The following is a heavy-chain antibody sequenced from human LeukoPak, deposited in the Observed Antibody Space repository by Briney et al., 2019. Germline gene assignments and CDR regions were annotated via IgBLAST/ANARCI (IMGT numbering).Heavy chain of an antibody. J-gene: IGHJ6*03. CDR2: IFLSGGEI. D-gene: IGHD3-10*01. Sequence: GGSLRLSCAASGFTFSTFAMIWVRQPPGKGLEWVSSIFLSGGEIHYADSVRGRFTISRDNSKSTLSLQMNSLRAEDTAVYYCAREEEEWYASGSFNYMDAWGKGTTVTVSS. V-gene: IGHV3-23*01. CDR3: AREEEEWYASGSFNYMDA. CDR1: GFTFSTFA.